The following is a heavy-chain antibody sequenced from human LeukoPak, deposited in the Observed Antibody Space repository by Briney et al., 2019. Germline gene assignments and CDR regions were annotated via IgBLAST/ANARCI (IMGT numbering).Heavy chain of an antibody. CDR1: GFTFSSYW. CDR2: INQDGSAK. J-gene: IGHJ6*02. CDR3: ARKNGLDV. Sequence: GGSLRLSCAASGFTFSSYWMNWVRQAPGKGLEWVANINQDGSAKYYVDSVKGRFTFSRDNAMNSLFLQMNSLRAEDTAVYYCARKNGLDVWGQGTTVTVSS. V-gene: IGHV3-7*01.